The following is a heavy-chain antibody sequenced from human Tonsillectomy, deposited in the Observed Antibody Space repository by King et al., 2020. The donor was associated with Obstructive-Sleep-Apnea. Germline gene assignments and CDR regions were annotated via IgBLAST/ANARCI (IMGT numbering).Heavy chain of an antibody. Sequence: VQLQESGPGLVKPSQTLSLTCIVSGGSISSGEYYWSWIRQHPGKGLAWIGYIDYSGSTYYNPALKSRVTISVDTSKNQFSLQLSAVTAADTAVYYCARTAVTMIRGVIITEDYYYYYGMDVWGQGTTVTVSS. CDR3: ARTAVTMIRGVIITEDYYYYYGMDV. D-gene: IGHD3-10*01. CDR1: GGSISSGEYY. V-gene: IGHV4-31*03. CDR2: IDYSGST. J-gene: IGHJ6*02.